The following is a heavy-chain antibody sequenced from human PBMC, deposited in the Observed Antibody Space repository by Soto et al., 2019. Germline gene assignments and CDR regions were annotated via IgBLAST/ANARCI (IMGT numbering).Heavy chain of an antibody. D-gene: IGHD3-10*02. CDR2: MNPNSGNT. J-gene: IGHJ6*02. V-gene: IGHV1-8*01. Sequence: QVQLVQSGAEVKKPGASVKVSCKASGYTFSSYDINWVRQATGQGLEWMGWMNPNSGNTGYAQKVQDTVTITRNTNISPAYGELGSFRSDDTAMSYCAGSDVLEVADERYYYGMDVWGQGTTVTVSS. CDR1: GYTFSSYD. CDR3: AGSDVLEVADERYYYGMDV.